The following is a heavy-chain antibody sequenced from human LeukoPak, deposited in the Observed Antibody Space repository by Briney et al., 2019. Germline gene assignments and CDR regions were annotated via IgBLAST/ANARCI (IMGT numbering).Heavy chain of an antibody. D-gene: IGHD1-26*01. Sequence: SETLSLTCTVSGGSISSYYWSWIRQPPGKGLEWIGDIYYSGSTNCNPSLKSRVTISVDTSKNQFSLRLSSVTAADTAVYYSARLASGSYGPLTPFDYWGQGTLVTVSS. V-gene: IGHV4-59*08. J-gene: IGHJ4*02. CDR3: ARLASGSYGPLTPFDY. CDR2: IYYSGST. CDR1: GGSISSYY.